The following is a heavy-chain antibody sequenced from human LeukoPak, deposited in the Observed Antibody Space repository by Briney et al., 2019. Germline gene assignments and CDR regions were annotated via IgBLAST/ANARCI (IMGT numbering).Heavy chain of an antibody. V-gene: IGHV1-18*01. CDR2: ISAYNGKT. Sequence: GASAKVSCKASGYTFTTYGITWVRQAPGQGLEWMGYISAYNGKTNYAEKLQGRVTMTTDTSTSTASMELRSLRSDDTAVYYCARAELEYCSGATCYAAYSFDFWGQGTLVTVSS. CDR1: GYTFTTYG. D-gene: IGHD2-2*01. CDR3: ARAELEYCSGATCYAAYSFDF. J-gene: IGHJ4*02.